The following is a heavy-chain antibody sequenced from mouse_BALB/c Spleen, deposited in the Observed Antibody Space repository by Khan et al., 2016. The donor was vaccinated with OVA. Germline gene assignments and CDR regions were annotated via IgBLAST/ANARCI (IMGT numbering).Heavy chain of an antibody. D-gene: IGHD2-1*01. CDR3: TRRGLYGIFPY. CDR2: INPSTGYT. V-gene: IGHV1-7*01. J-gene: IGHJ3*01. CDR1: DYSFSTYW. Sequence: VQLQQSGAELAKPGASVKMSCQASDYSFSTYWMHWIKQRPGQGLEWIGYINPSTGYTEYNQIFKDKATLTADESSSTAFMQLSSLTYEDSAVYDCTRRGLYGIFPYWGQGTLVTVSA.